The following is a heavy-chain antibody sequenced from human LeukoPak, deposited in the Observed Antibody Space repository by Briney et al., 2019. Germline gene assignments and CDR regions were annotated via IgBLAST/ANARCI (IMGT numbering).Heavy chain of an antibody. CDR1: GYTFTSYD. CDR2: TNPNSGNT. Sequence: ASVKVSCKASGYTFTSYDINWVRQATGQGLEWMGWTNPNSGNTGYAQKFQGRVTMTRNTSISTAYMELSSLRSEDTAVYYCARVARPRRNWFDPWGQGTLVTVSS. J-gene: IGHJ5*02. CDR3: ARVARPRRNWFDP. D-gene: IGHD5-12*01. V-gene: IGHV1-8*01.